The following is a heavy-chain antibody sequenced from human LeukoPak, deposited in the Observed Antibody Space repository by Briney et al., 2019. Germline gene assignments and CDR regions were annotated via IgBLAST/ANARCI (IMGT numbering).Heavy chain of an antibody. J-gene: IGHJ4*02. CDR1: GDITHY. CDR3: AKHNGGGIVSYVAPGPPDYFDH. Sequence: SETLSLTCTVSGDITHYWGWIRQPPGKGLECIGSIYFSGSVYYNPSLRSRVTISLDTSTKQLSLKLTSVTAADTAIYYRAKHNGGGIVSYVAPGPPDYFDHWGQGALVTVSS. V-gene: IGHV4-39*01. D-gene: IGHD1-26*01. CDR2: IYFSGSV.